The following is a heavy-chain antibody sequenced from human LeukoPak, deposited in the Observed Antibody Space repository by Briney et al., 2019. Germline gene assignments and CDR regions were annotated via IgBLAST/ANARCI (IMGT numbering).Heavy chain of an antibody. J-gene: IGHJ4*02. CDR2: ISSSSSYI. V-gene: IGHV3-21*01. CDR3: ARHQGGSYYSIDY. D-gene: IGHD1-26*01. Sequence: GGSLRLSCAASGFTFSSYSMNWVRQAPGEGLEWVSSISSSSSYIYYADSVKGRFTISRDNAKNSLYLQMNSLRAEDTAVYYCARHQGGSYYSIDYWGQGTLVTVSS. CDR1: GFTFSSYS.